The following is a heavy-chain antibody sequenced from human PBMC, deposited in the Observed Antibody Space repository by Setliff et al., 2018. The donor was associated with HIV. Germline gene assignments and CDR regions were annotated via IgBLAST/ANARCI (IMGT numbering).Heavy chain of an antibody. CDR2: IKKDGSEK. Sequence: GESLKISCAASGFSFSSYWMTWVRQAPGKGLEWVANIKKDGSEKYYVDSVKGRFTISRDNAKNSLYLQMNSLRDEDTAVYYCARPYDSSGHIEGYWGQGTLVTVSS. J-gene: IGHJ4*02. D-gene: IGHD3-22*01. CDR1: GFSFSSYW. V-gene: IGHV3-7*03. CDR3: ARPYDSSGHIEGY.